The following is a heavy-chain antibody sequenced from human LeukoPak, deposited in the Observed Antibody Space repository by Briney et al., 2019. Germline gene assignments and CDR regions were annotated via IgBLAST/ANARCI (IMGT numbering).Heavy chain of an antibody. CDR1: EFTVSSNY. D-gene: IGHD6-13*01. J-gene: IGHJ4*02. CDR2: IYSGGST. V-gene: IGHV3-66*01. Sequence: PGTSLRLSCAASEFTVSSNYMNWVRQAPGKGLEWVSVIYSGGSTYYADSVKGRFTISRDNSKNTLYLQMNSLRAEDTAVYYCAGGARRQQPFDYWGQGTLVTVSS. CDR3: AGGARRQQPFDY.